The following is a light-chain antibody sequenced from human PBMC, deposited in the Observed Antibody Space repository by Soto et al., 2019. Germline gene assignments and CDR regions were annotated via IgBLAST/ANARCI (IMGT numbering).Light chain of an antibody. CDR3: SSYTAGGTI. CDR2: QVS. CDR1: TSDIGNYNY. V-gene: IGLV2-14*01. Sequence: QSALTQPASVSGSPGQSISISCTGATSDIGNYNYFSWYQQHPGKAPKLIIYQVSNRPSGVSNRFSGSKSGNTASLTISGLQAEDEADYYCSSYTAGGTIFGTGTKLTVL. J-gene: IGLJ1*01.